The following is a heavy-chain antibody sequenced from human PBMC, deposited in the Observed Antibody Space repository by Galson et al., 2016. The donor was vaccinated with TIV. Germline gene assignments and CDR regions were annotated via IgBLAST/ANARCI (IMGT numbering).Heavy chain of an antibody. CDR3: ARAVSRILLGWIDP. Sequence: SLRLSCAASGFTFSTYGMHWVRQAPGKGLEWVAVMSYEGSNKYYADSVKGRFSISRDNSKSTLYLHMSSLRPEDTAVYYGARAVSRILLGWIDPWGQGTLVTVSS. CDR1: GFTFSTYG. J-gene: IGHJ5*02. CDR2: MSYEGSNK. D-gene: IGHD2-15*01. V-gene: IGHV3-30*03.